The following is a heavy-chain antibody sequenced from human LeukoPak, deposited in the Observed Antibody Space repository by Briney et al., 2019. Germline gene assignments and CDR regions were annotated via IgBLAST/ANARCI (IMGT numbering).Heavy chain of an antibody. J-gene: IGHJ4*02. CDR2: INSDGSRT. D-gene: IGHD3-10*01. CDR3: ASTELIWLGEFPDY. V-gene: IGHV3-74*01. CDR1: GFTFSNYA. Sequence: QSGGSLRLSCAASGFTFSNYAMIWVRQAPGKGLVWVSRINSDGSRTIYADSVKGRFTISRDNAKNTLYLQMNSLRAEDTAVYYCASTELIWLGEFPDYWGQGTLVTVSS.